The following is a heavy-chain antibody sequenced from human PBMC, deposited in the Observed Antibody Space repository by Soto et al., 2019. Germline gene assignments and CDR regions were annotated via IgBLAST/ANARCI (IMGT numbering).Heavy chain of an antibody. Sequence: GESLKISCKGSGYSFTSYWIGWLRQMPGKGLEWMGIIYPGDSDTRYSPSFKGQVAISADKSISTAYLQWSSLKASDTARYYCARQGDDSSGYYYYYYYGMDVWGQGTTVTVSS. CDR1: GYSFTSYW. CDR2: IYPGDSDT. D-gene: IGHD3-22*01. J-gene: IGHJ6*02. CDR3: ARQGDDSSGYYYYYYYGMDV. V-gene: IGHV5-51*01.